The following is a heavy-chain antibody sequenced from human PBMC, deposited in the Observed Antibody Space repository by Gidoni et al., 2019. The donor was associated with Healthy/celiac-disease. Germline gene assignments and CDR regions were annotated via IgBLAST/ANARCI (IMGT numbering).Heavy chain of an antibody. CDR3: ARANDSVWGSERGYAFDI. CDR1: GLPFSRSS. V-gene: IGHV3-21*01. J-gene: IGHJ3*02. D-gene: IGHD3-16*01. CDR2: ISSSRSYI. Sequence: EVQMVECGGGLVKPGGSVRLSCAASGLPFSRSSMNWVSQAPGKGLEWGSSISSSRSYIYYADSGKGRFTNSRGHAKNSLYLQMDSLGAEDKAVYYWARANDSVWGSERGYAFDIWGQGKMGTVSS.